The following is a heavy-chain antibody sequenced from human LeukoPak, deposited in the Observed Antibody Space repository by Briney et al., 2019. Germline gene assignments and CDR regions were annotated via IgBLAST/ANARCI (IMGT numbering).Heavy chain of an antibody. CDR1: GGSISSGSYY. D-gene: IGHD4-11*01. V-gene: IGHV4-61*02. CDR3: ARAHTSNYPTTFDY. J-gene: IGHJ4*02. CDR2: IYTSGST. Sequence: SETLSLTCTVSGGSISSGSYYWSWIRQPAGKGLEWIGRIYTSGSTNYNPSLKSRVTISVDTSKNQFSLKLSSVTAADTAVYYCARAHTSNYPTTFDYWGQGTLLTVSS.